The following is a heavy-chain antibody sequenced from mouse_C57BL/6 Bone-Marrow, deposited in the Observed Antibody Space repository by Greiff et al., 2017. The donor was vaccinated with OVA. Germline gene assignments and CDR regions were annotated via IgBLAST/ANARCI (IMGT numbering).Heavy chain of an antibody. CDR1: GFTFSSYA. CDR3: ARDQYYGSRE. J-gene: IGHJ3*01. CDR2: ISDGGSYT. V-gene: IGHV5-4*01. Sequence: EVKVVESGGGLVKPGGSLKLSCAASGFTFSSYAMSWVRQTPEKRLEWVATISDGGSYTYYPDNVKGRFTISRDNAKNNLYLQMSHLKSEDTAMYYCARDQYYGSREGGQGTLVTVSA. D-gene: IGHD1-1*01.